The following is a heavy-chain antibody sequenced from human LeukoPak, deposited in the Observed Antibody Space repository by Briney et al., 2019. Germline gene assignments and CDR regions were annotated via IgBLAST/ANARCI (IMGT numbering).Heavy chain of an antibody. Sequence: GGSLRLSCVVSGFTFRSYAMYWVRQAPGKGLEWVSEISGSPDNTYYADSVKGRFATSRDDSRNTLYLQMNSLRAEDTAVYYCARLVGVSPLDYWGQGTPVAVSS. J-gene: IGHJ4*02. D-gene: IGHD3-16*01. CDR1: GFTFRSYA. CDR2: ISGSPDNT. V-gene: IGHV3-23*01. CDR3: ARLVGVSPLDY.